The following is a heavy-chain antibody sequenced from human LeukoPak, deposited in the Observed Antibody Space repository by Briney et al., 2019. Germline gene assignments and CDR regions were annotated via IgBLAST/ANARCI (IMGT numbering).Heavy chain of an antibody. CDR2: ISSSGSTI. CDR1: GFTFADYA. CDR3: ASPLTGRVIGY. J-gene: IGHJ4*02. Sequence: GGSLRLSCAASGFTFADYAMNWVRQAPGKGLEWVSYISSSGSTIYYADSVKGRFTISRDNAKNSLYLQMNSLRAEDTAVYYCASPLTGRVIGYWGQGTLVTVSS. V-gene: IGHV3-48*03. D-gene: IGHD1-14*01.